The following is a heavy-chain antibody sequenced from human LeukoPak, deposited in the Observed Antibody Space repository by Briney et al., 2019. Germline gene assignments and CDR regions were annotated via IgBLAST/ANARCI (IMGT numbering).Heavy chain of an antibody. CDR2: INRDASSI. J-gene: IGHJ4*02. CDR3: AALDNGRDF. CDR1: GFPFSTYW. D-gene: IGHD1-14*01. Sequence: PGGSLRLSCAASGFPFSTYWMHWVRQAPGKGLVWVSRINRDASSIAYADSVQGRFTISRDNAKNTLYLQMNNLRAEDTAVYYCAALDNGRDFWGQGALVTVSS. V-gene: IGHV3-74*01.